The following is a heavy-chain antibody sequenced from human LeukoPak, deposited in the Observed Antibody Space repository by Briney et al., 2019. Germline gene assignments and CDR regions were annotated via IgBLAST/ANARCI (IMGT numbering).Heavy chain of an antibody. CDR2: ISNSGSTI. Sequence: PGGSLRLSCAASGCTFSDYYMSWIRQAPGKGLEWVSYISNSGSTIYYADSVKSRFTISRDNAKNSLYLQMNSLRAEDTAVYYCARDRRYSGSYLDYWGQGTLVTVSS. J-gene: IGHJ4*02. CDR3: ARDRRYSGSYLDY. CDR1: GCTFSDYY. D-gene: IGHD1-26*01. V-gene: IGHV3-11*01.